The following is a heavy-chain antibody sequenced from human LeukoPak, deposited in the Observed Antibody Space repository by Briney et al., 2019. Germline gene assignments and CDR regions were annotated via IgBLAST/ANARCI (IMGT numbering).Heavy chain of an antibody. J-gene: IGHJ4*02. CDR2: ISGGGAST. D-gene: IGHD3-22*01. V-gene: IGHV3-23*01. CDR3: ARASGYYYDSSGSTTDDY. CDR1: GFTFSSYG. Sequence: GGSLRLSCAASGFTFSSYGMSWVRQAPGKGLEWVSGISGGGASTFYADSVKGRSTISRDNSKNTLYLQINSLRAEDTAKYHCARASGYYYDSSGSTTDDYWGQGTLVTVSS.